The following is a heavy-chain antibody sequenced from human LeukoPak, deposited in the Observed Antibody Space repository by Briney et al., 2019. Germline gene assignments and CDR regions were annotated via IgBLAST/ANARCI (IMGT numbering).Heavy chain of an antibody. V-gene: IGHV4-34*01. CDR2: INHSGST. CDR1: GVSFSGYY. J-gene: IGHJ4*02. Sequence: SETLSLTCAVYGVSFSGYYWSWIRQPPGKGLEWIGEINHSGSTNYNPSLKSRVTISVDTSKNQFSLKLSSVTAADTAVYYCARAPLPDYWGQGTLVTVSS. CDR3: ARAPLPDY.